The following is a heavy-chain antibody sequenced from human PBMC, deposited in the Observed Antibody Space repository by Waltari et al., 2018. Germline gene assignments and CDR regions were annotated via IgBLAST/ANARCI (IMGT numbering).Heavy chain of an antibody. J-gene: IGHJ5*02. CDR2: IIPIFGTA. CDR3: ARGDNWNLNWFDP. V-gene: IGHV1-69*13. Sequence: QVHLVQSGGEVKNSGASVKVSCKAGGYTFSIYGISWVRQAPGQGLEWMGGIIPIFGTANYAQKVQGRVTITADESTSTAYMELSSLRSEDTAVYYCARGDNWNLNWFDPWGQGTLVTVSS. D-gene: IGHD1-20*01. CDR1: GYTFSIYG.